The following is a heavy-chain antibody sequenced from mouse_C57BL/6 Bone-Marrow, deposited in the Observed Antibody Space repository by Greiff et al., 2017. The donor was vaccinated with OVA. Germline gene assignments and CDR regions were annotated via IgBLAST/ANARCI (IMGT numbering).Heavy chain of an antibody. CDR3: VREDGY. CDR2: IRSKSSNDAT. Sequence: EVKLVESGGGLVQPKGSLKLSCAASGFTFNTYAMHWVRQAPGKGLEWVACIRSKSSNDATYYADSVKDRFTISRDESQSMLYLQKDNLKTEDTAMYYCVREDGYYGRGTLVTVSA. V-gene: IGHV10-3*01. CDR1: GFTFNTYA. J-gene: IGHJ3*02.